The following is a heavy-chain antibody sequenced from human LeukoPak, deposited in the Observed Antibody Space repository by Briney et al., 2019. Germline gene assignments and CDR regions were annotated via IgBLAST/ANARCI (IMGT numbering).Heavy chain of an antibody. J-gene: IGHJ6*03. Sequence: ASVKVSCKASGYTFTSYGISWVRQAPGQGLEWMGWINPNSGGTNYAQKFQGRVTMTRDTSISTAYMELSRLRSDDTAVYYCARTSIAASYYYMDVWGKGTTVTVSS. CDR3: ARTSIAASYYYMDV. CDR1: GYTFTSYG. V-gene: IGHV1-2*02. CDR2: INPNSGGT. D-gene: IGHD6-6*01.